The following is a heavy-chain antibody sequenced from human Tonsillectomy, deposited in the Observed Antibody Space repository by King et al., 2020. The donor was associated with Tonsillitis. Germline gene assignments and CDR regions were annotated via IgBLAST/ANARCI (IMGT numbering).Heavy chain of an antibody. V-gene: IGHV3-73*02. CDR1: GFTFRGSA. CDR3: VRFVAPEYGDYGDY. CDR2: IRSKPNSYAT. J-gene: IGHJ4*02. D-gene: IGHD4-17*01. Sequence: QLVQSGGGLVQPGGSLKLSCAASGFTFRGSAMHWVRQASGKGLEWVGRIRSKPNSYATAYAASVKGRFTISRADSKNTAYLQMNSLKTEDTAVYYCVRFVAPEYGDYGDYWGQGTLVTVSS.